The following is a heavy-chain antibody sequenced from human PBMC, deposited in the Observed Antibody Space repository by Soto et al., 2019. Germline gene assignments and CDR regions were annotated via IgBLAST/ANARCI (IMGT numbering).Heavy chain of an antibody. J-gene: IGHJ6*02. CDR2: ISGSGGNT. CDR1: GFTFSSYA. Sequence: LRLSCAASGFTFSSYAMTWVRQAPGKGLEWVSAISGSGGNTYYADSVKGRFTISRDNSKNTMYLQMNSLRAEDTAVYYCAKGAVVTDYYYYGMDVWGQGTTVTVSS. CDR3: AKGAVVTDYYYYGMDV. D-gene: IGHD2-15*01. V-gene: IGHV3-23*01.